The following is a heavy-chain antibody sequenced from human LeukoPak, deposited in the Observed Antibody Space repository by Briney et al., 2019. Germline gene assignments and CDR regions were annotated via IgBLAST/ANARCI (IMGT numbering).Heavy chain of an antibody. V-gene: IGHV3-23*01. CDR3: TSGMDV. CDR2: INASGTGT. J-gene: IGHJ6*02. CDR1: GFNFSNHP. D-gene: IGHD5-12*01. Sequence: GGSLRLSCVASGFNFSNHPLSWVRQAPGQGLEWVSAINASGTGTFYADSVRGRFVISRDNSEKKMFPQMNSLRAEDTAVYYCTSGMDVWGQGTAV.